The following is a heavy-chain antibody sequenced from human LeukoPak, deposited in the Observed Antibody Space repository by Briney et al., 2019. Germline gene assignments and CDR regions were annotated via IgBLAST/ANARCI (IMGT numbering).Heavy chain of an antibody. CDR1: GGSISSGDYY. J-gene: IGHJ4*02. CDR3: ARERSGYSYGIDY. CDR2: IYYSGST. V-gene: IGHV4-30-4*08. D-gene: IGHD5-18*01. Sequence: SQTLSLTCTVSGGSISSGDYYWSWIRQPPGKGLEWIGYIYYSGSTYYSPSLKSRVTISVDTSKNQFSLKLSSVTAADTAVYYCARERSGYSYGIDYWGQGTLVTVSS.